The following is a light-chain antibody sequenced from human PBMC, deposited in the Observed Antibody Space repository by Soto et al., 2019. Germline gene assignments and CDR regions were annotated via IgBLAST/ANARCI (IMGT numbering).Light chain of an antibody. V-gene: IGLV2-14*01. CDR1: SSDVGGYNY. J-gene: IGLJ3*02. CDR3: SSYTSSSTGV. Sequence: QSALTQPASVSGSPGQSITISCTGTSSDVGGYNYVSWYQQHPGKAPKLMIYEVSNRPSGVSNRFSGSKSGNTASLTISGLKAEDEADYSCSSYTSSSTGVFGGGTKLTVL. CDR2: EVS.